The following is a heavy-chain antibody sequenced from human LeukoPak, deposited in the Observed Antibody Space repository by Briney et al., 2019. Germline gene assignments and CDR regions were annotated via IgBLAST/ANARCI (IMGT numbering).Heavy chain of an antibody. Sequence: SVKVSCKASGGTFSSYAISWVRQAPGQGLEWMGGIIPIFGTANYAQKFQGRVTITADKSTSTAYMELSSLRSEDTAVYYCARWGLLGYCSGTSCYAVDNWFDPWGQGTLVTVSS. D-gene: IGHD2-2*01. CDR3: ARWGLLGYCSGTSCYAVDNWFDP. V-gene: IGHV1-69*06. CDR1: GGTFSSYA. J-gene: IGHJ5*02. CDR2: IIPIFGTA.